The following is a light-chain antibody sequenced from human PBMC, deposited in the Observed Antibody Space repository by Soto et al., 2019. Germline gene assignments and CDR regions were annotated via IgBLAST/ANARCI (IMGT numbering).Light chain of an antibody. CDR3: QQSYSMPIT. V-gene: IGKV1-39*01. CDR1: QIINRY. CDR2: SVS. Sequence: DIQMTQSPSSLSASVGDKVTITCRASQIINRYSSWYQQKPGSAPKLLIYSVSVLGSGVPARFSGSGSGTDFTLTINSLQPEDFATYYCQQSYSMPITFGQGTRLDIK. J-gene: IGKJ5*01.